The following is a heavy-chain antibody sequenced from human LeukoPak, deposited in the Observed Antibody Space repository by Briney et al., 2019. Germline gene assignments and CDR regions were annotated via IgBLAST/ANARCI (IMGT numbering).Heavy chain of an antibody. J-gene: IGHJ6*02. CDR2: ISVYNDNT. CDR3: ARDFLGRTNGGSNYFGMDV. D-gene: IGHD2-8*01. Sequence: ASVKVSCKPSGYTFTSFGLSWVRQAPGQGLEWMGWISVYNDNTNYAQKFQGRVTMTTDIATSTAYMELRSLRSDDTAVYYCARDFLGRTNGGSNYFGMDVWGQGTTVTVSS. CDR1: GYTFTSFG. V-gene: IGHV1-18*01.